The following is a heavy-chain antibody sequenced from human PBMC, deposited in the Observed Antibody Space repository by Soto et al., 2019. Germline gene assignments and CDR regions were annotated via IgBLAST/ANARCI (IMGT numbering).Heavy chain of an antibody. D-gene: IGHD2-2*01. J-gene: IGHJ6*02. CDR3: ARRPPRAAIYYGMDV. V-gene: IGHV4-34*01. CDR1: GGSFSGYY. CDR2: INHSGST. Sequence: SETLSLTCAVYGGSFSGYYWSWIRQPPGKGLEWIGEINHSGSTNYNPSLKSRVTISVDTSKNQFSLKLSSVTAADTAVYYCARRPPRAAIYYGMDVWGQGPTV.